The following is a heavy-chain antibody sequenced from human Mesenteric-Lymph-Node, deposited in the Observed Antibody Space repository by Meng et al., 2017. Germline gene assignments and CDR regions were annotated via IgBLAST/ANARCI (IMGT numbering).Heavy chain of an antibody. CDR3: ARDTPGLLFDY. CDR2: ISSSSNYI. D-gene: IGHD5-18*01. J-gene: IGHJ4*02. V-gene: IGHV3-21*01. Sequence: EAQLVESGGGLVKPGGSLRLSCAASGFTFSSYTLNWVRRAPGKGLEWVSSISSSSNYIYSADSVKGRFTISRDNAKNSLYLQMNSLRAEDTAVYYCARDTPGLLFDYWGQGTLVTVS. CDR1: GFTFSSYT.